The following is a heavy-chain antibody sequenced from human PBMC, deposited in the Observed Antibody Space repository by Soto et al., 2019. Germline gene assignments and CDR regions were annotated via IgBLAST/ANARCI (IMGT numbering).Heavy chain of an antibody. CDR3: AREDIVVVPAAPPYYGMDV. J-gene: IGHJ6*02. CDR2: IIPIFGTA. CDR1: GGTFSSYA. V-gene: IGHV1-69*01. Sequence: QVQLVQSGAEVKKPGSSVKVSCKASGGTFSSYAISWVRQAPGQGLEWMGGIIPIFGTANYAQKFQGRVTITADESTSTAYMELSSLRSEDTAVYYCAREDIVVVPAAPPYYGMDVWGRGTTVTVSS. D-gene: IGHD2-2*01.